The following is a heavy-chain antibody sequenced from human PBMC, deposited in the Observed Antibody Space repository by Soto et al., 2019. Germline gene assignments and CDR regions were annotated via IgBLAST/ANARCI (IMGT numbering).Heavy chain of an antibody. V-gene: IGHV4-4*07. J-gene: IGHJ4*02. CDR1: GGSISSYY. CDR2: IYTSGST. CDR3: ARATRDYGDYGYFDS. Sequence: SETLSLTCTVSGGSISSYYWSWIRQPAGKGLEWIGRIYTSGSTNYNPSLKSRVTVSVDTSKNQFSLKLTSVTAADTAVYFCARATRDYGDYGYFDSWGQGTLVTVSS. D-gene: IGHD4-17*01.